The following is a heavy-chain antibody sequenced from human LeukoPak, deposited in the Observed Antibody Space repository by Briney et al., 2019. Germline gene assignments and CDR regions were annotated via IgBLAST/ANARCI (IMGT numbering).Heavy chain of an antibody. CDR3: ARVNSSSWYYFDY. V-gene: IGHV4-34*01. CDR2: INHSGST. J-gene: IGHJ4*02. CDR1: GGSFSGYY. D-gene: IGHD6-13*01. Sequence: SETLSLTCAVYGGSFSGYYWSWIRQPPGKGLEWIGEINHSGSTNYNPSLKSRVTISVDTSKNQFSLKLSSVTAADTAVYYCARVNSSSWYYFDYWGQGTLVTVSS.